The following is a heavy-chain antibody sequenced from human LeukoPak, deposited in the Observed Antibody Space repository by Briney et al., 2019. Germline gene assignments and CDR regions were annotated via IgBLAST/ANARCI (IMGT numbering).Heavy chain of an antibody. J-gene: IGHJ6*02. D-gene: IGHD4-17*01. V-gene: IGHV3-30*18. Sequence: GGSLRLSCAASGFTFSSYGMHWVRQAPGKGLEWVAVISYDGSNKYYADSVKGLFTISRDNSKNTLYLQMNSLRAEDTAVYYCAKDLRGPTGYYYGMDVWGQGTTVTVSS. CDR3: AKDLRGPTGYYYGMDV. CDR2: ISYDGSNK. CDR1: GFTFSSYG.